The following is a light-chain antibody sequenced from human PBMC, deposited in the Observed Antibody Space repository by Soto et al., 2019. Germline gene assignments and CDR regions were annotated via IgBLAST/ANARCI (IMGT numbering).Light chain of an antibody. V-gene: IGKV3-15*01. CDR1: QSVSSN. Sequence: EIVLTQSPATLSVSPGERATLSCRASQSVSSNLAWYQQKPGQAPRLLIYGASTRATGVPARFSGSGSGTDFTLTISSLQSEDFALYYCQHYNNWPPLTFGGGTKVEIK. CDR3: QHYNNWPPLT. CDR2: GAS. J-gene: IGKJ4*01.